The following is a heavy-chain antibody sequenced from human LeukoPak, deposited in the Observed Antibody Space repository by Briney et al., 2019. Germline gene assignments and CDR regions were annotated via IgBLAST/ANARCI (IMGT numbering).Heavy chain of an antibody. J-gene: IGHJ4*02. CDR3: VVRGYSLRDGDY. D-gene: IGHD5-18*01. V-gene: IGHV3-23*01. CDR2: IGGSGGST. CDR1: GFTFSSYP. Sequence: QPGGSLRLSCAASGFTFSSYPMSWVRQAPGKRLEWVSAIGGSGGSTYYADSVKGRFTISRDNSKNTLYLHVNSLRAEDTAVYYCVVRGYSLRDGDYWGQGTLVTVSS.